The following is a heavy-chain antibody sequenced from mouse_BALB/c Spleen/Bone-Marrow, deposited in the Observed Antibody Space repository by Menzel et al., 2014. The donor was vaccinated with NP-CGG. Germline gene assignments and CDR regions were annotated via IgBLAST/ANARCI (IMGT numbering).Heavy chain of an antibody. Sequence: EVQLQESGAELVRSGASVKLSCTASGFNIKDYYMHWVKQRPEQGLEWIGWIDPENGDTEYAPKFQGKATMTADTSSNTAYLQLSSLTSEDTAVYYCAGGWLPSYAMDYWGQGTSVTVSS. CDR1: GFNIKDYY. D-gene: IGHD2-2*01. CDR3: AGGWLPSYAMDY. J-gene: IGHJ4*01. CDR2: IDPENGDT. V-gene: IGHV14-4*02.